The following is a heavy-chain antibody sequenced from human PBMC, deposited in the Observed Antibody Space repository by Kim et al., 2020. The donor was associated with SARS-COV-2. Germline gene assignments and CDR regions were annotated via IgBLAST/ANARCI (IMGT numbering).Heavy chain of an antibody. Sequence: AQKFQGRVTMTEDTSTDTAYMELSSLRSEDTAVYYCATGAVIVATSFFGYWGQGTLVTVSS. J-gene: IGHJ4*02. D-gene: IGHD5-12*01. V-gene: IGHV1-24*01. CDR3: ATGAVIVATSFFGY.